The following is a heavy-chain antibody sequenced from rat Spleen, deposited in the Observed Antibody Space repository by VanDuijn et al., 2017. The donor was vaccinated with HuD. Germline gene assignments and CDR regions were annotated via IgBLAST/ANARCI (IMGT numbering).Heavy chain of an antibody. Sequence: EVQLVESGGGLVQPGRSMKLSCAASGFPFSNYYMAWVRQAPPKGLEWVASISTGGGNTYYRDSVKGRFTISRDNAKSTLYLQMDSLRSEDTATYYCARQEFGVWGYWGQGVMVTVSS. D-gene: IGHD4-3*01. CDR3: ARQEFGVWGY. J-gene: IGHJ2*01. V-gene: IGHV5-25*01. CDR2: ISTGGGNT. CDR1: GFPFSNYY.